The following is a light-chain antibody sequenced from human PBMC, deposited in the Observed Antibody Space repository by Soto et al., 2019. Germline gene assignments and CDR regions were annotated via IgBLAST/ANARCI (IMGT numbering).Light chain of an antibody. CDR3: VQYDRSTT. V-gene: IGKV3-20*01. CDR1: QSVISNY. Sequence: ESGMTKYLSDLSVSPGERATLSCRASQSVISNYLAWYQQKPGLAPRLLIYGASSRATGIPDRFSGSGSGTDFTLTISSLEPEDFPVYNSVQYDRSTTSGQGTKLDIK. CDR2: GAS. J-gene: IGKJ1*01.